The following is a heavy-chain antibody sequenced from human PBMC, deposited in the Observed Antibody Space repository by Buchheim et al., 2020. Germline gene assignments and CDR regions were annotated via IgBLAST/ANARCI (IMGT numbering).Heavy chain of an antibody. CDR2: ISGSGGTT. CDR1: GFTFSSYA. V-gene: IGHV3-23*01. J-gene: IGHJ4*02. CDR3: AKHVSVGGSSPTDC. D-gene: IGHD6-6*01. Sequence: EVHLLESGGGLVQPGGSLRLSCVPSGFTFSSYAMSWVRQAPGKGLEWVSIISGSGGTTYYADSVKGRFTISRDNSKKTLYLQMSSLRAEDTAVYYCAKHVSVGGSSPTDCWGQGTL.